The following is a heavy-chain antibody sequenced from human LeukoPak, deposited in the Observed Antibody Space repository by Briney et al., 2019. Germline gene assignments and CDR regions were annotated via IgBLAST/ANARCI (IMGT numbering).Heavy chain of an antibody. V-gene: IGHV3-23*01. CDR1: GFTFNNYA. D-gene: IGHD4-17*01. CDR2: ISGGGETT. J-gene: IGHJ4*02. CDR3: ARDYADYVGYFFFDY. Sequence: GGSLRLSCAASGFTFNNYAMNWARQAPGKGLEWVSSISGGGETTYYADSAKGRFTISRDNSQNTLYLQMNSLRAEDAAVYYCARDYADYVGYFFFDYWGQGTLVTVSS.